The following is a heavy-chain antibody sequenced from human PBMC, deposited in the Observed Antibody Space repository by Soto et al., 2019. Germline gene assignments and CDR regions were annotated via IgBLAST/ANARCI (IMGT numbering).Heavy chain of an antibody. J-gene: IGHJ4*02. V-gene: IGHV4-59*01. Sequence: QVQLQESCPGLVKPSETLSLTCTVSGGSISSYYWSWIRQPPGQGLEWIGYIHSSGSTNYTPSLKSQVTIPADTSKNQFSLQLSSVTAADTAVYYCARAGCWHPLFVYWGQGTLVTVSS. CDR1: GGSISSYY. D-gene: IGHD2-15*01. CDR3: ARAGCWHPLFVY. CDR2: IHSSGST.